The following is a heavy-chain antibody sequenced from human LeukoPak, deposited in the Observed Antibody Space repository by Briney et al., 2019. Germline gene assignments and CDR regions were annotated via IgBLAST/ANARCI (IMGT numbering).Heavy chain of an antibody. CDR1: GYTFTNYY. J-gene: IGHJ4*02. Sequence: ASVKVSCKASGYTFTNYYINWVRQVPGQGLEWMAWISAYNGNTNYAQRLQGRVTLTTDTSTSTAYMELRSLRSDDTAVYYCARGEAQPQDYWGQGTLVTVSS. D-gene: IGHD2-2*01. CDR3: ARGEAQPQDY. V-gene: IGHV1-18*01. CDR2: ISAYNGNT.